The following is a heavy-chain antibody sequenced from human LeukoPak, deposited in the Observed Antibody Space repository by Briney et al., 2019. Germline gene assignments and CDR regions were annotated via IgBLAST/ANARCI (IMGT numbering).Heavy chain of an antibody. CDR3: ARARELLGDDAFDI. D-gene: IGHD1-26*01. J-gene: IGHJ3*02. Sequence: ASVKVSCKASGYTFTSYGISWVRQAPGQGLEWMGWINPNSGGTNYAQKFQGRVTMTRDTSISTAYMELSRLRSDDTAVYYCARARELLGDDAFDIWGQGTMVTVSS. CDR2: INPNSGGT. V-gene: IGHV1-2*02. CDR1: GYTFTSYG.